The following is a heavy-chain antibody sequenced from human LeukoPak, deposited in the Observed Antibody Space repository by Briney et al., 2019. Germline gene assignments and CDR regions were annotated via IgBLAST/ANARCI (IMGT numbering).Heavy chain of an antibody. CDR3: TRSAYCTGGTCYSKTFDY. D-gene: IGHD2-15*01. CDR2: IRFDGSHK. V-gene: IGHV3-30*02. J-gene: IGHJ4*02. CDR1: GFNFRNYA. Sequence: GGSLRLSCAASGFNFRNYAMHWVRQAPGKEPEWVALIRFDGSHKYYADSVKGRFTISRDNSRDTPSLQMSSLRAEDTAVYYCTRSAYCTGGTCYSKTFDYWGQGTLVPVSS.